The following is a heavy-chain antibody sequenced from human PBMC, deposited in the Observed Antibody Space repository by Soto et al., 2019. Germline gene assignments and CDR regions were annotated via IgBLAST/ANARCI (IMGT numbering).Heavy chain of an antibody. CDR1: GYTFTSYG. Sequence: ASVKVSCKASGYTFTSYGISWVRQAPGQGLEWMRWISAYNGNTNYAQKLQGRVTMTTDTSTSTAYMELRSLRSDDTAVYYCARDGDIVVVPAAVYYYYYMDVWGKGTTVTVSS. CDR3: ARDGDIVVVPAAVYYYYYMDV. J-gene: IGHJ6*03. V-gene: IGHV1-18*01. D-gene: IGHD2-2*01. CDR2: ISAYNGNT.